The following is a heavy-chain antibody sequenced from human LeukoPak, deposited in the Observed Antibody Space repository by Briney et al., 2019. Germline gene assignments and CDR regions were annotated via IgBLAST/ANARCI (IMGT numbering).Heavy chain of an antibody. CDR1: GYIITGYY. CDR2: IYPKSGGT. J-gene: IGHJ3*02. D-gene: IGHD4-23*01. CDR3: AREAYGGNPPDDAFDI. V-gene: IGHV1-2*06. Sequence: VASVKVSCKASGYIITGYYLHWVRQAPGQGLEWMGRIYPKSGGTNYAQKFQGRVSMTKDTSISIAYMELSRLRSDDTAVYYCAREAYGGNPPDDAFDIWGQGTMVTVSS.